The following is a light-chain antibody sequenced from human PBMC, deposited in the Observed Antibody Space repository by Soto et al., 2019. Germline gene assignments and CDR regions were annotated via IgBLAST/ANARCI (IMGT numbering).Light chain of an antibody. CDR1: QSVTSTY. V-gene: IGKV3-20*01. J-gene: IGKJ3*01. CDR2: GAS. CDR3: QHYDTSPPGFS. Sequence: EILLTQSPGTLSLSPGERATLYCRASQSVTSTYLAWYQQRPGQAPKLLMYGASTRATGIPDRFSGSGSGTDFTLTISSLEPEDVAVYYCQHYDTSPPGFSFGPGTKVEIK.